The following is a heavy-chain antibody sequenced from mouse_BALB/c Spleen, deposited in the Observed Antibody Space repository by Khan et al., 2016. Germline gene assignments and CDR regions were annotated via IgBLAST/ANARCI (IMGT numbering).Heavy chain of an antibody. J-gene: IGHJ4*01. V-gene: IGHV7-3*02. CDR1: GFTFTDYY. Sequence: EVELVESGGGLVQPGGSLRLSCATSGFTFTDYYMSWVRQPPGKALEWLGFIRNKANGYTTEYSASVKGRFTIYRDNPQSILYLQMNTLRAEDSATYYCARAYDYGYAMDYWGQGTSVTVSS. CDR3: ARAYDYGYAMDY. D-gene: IGHD2-4*01. CDR2: IRNKANGYTT.